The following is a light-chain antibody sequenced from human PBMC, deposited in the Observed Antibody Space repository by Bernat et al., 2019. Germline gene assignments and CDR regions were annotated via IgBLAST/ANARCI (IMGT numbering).Light chain of an antibody. Sequence: QSALTQPASVSGSPGQSITISCTGTSGDVGHYNLVSWYQQHPAKAPKLIIYEVNKRPSGVSYRFSASKSGNTASLTISGLQAEDEAGYYCCSYTTSHTLVCGGGTKLTVL. J-gene: IGLJ3*02. CDR2: EVN. CDR1: SGDVGHYNL. CDR3: CSYTTSHTLV. V-gene: IGLV2-23*02.